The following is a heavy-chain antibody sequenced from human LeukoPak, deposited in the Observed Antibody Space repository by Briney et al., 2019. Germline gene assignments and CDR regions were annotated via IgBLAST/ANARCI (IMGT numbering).Heavy chain of an antibody. J-gene: IGHJ3*02. Sequence: GSLRLSCAASGFTVSSNYMTWVRQAPGKGLEWVSYISSSSSTIYYADSVKGRFTISRDNGKNSLYLQMNSLRAEDTAVYYCASQLGDASDIWGQGTMVTVSS. CDR2: ISSSSSTI. CDR3: ASQLGDASDI. D-gene: IGHD6-13*01. CDR1: GFTVSSNY. V-gene: IGHV3-48*01.